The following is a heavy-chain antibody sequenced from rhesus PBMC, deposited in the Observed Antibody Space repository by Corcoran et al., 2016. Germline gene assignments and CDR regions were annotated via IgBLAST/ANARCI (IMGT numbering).Heavy chain of an antibody. Sequence: QVQLQESGPGVVKPSETLSLTCAGSGGSISGYYLWSWIRQPPGKGLEWIGYIGGSSGSTNYNPSLKSRVTISKDTSKNQFSLKLSSVTAADTAVYYCARDRGSGWFDYWGQGVLVTVSS. J-gene: IGHJ4*01. V-gene: IGHV4-127*01. CDR2: IGGSSGST. D-gene: IGHD6-31*01. CDR3: ARDRGSGWFDY. CDR1: GGSISGYY.